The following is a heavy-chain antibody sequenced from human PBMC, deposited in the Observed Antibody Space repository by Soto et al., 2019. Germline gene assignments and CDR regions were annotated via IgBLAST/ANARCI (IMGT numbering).Heavy chain of an antibody. CDR2: IIPIFGTA. D-gene: IGHD6-6*01. Sequence: SVKVSCKASGGTFSSYAISWVRQAPGQGLEWMGGIIPIFGTANYAQKFQGRVTITADKSTSTAYMELSSLRSEDTAVYYCASTIAARPENDYWGQGTLVTVSS. CDR1: GGTFSSYA. V-gene: IGHV1-69*06. CDR3: ASTIAARPENDY. J-gene: IGHJ4*02.